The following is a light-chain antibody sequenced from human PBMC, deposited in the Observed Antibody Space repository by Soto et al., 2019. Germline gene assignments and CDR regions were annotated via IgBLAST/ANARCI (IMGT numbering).Light chain of an antibody. CDR3: QQSYSPPRT. V-gene: IGKV1-39*01. Sequence: DIQMTQSPSSLSASIGDRVTITCRASQSVRTHLNWYHQKPGKAPELLIYAASSLQAGVPSRFSGSGSVTDFTLTISSLHPDDFGDDYCQQSYSPPRTFGQGTNLEIK. J-gene: IGKJ2*01. CDR2: AAS. CDR1: QSVRTH.